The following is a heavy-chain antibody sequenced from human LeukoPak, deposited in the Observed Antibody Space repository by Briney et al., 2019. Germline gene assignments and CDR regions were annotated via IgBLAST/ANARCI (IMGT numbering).Heavy chain of an antibody. CDR1: GFTFSSYA. V-gene: IGHV3-NL1*01. J-gene: IGHJ4*02. Sequence: PGGSLRLSCAASGFTFSSYAMHWVRQAPGKGLEWVSLIYSGGSTYYADSVKGRFTISRDNSKNTLYVQMNSLRAEDTAVYYCARGAYSSGWTTFDYWGQGIPVTVSS. D-gene: IGHD6-19*01. CDR2: IYSGGST. CDR3: ARGAYSSGWTTFDY.